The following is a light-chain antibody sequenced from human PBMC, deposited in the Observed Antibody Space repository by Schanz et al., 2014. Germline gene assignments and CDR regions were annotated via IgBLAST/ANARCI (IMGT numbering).Light chain of an antibody. CDR3: ASWDDSLNAWV. J-gene: IGLJ3*02. V-gene: IGLV1-44*01. Sequence: QSVLTQPPSASGPPGQTVTISSSGSTSNIGSNVVNWYQHLPGTASKLLIYANDQRPSGVPDRFSGSKSGTSASLAISGLQSEDEADYYCASWDDSLNAWVFGGGTKLTVL. CDR1: TSNIGSNV. CDR2: AND.